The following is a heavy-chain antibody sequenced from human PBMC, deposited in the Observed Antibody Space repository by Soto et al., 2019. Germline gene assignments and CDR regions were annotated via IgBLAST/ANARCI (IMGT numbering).Heavy chain of an antibody. CDR1: GYTFTNYY. CDR3: ARVGSSGWYDAFDI. V-gene: IGHV1-46*03. CDR2: MHPSGDST. Sequence: ASVKVSCKASGYTFTNYYLHWVRQAPGQGLEWMGVMHPSGDSTTSALKFQGRVTMTSDTSTSTVSMELSSLRSEDTGVYYCARVGSSGWYDAFDIWG. J-gene: IGHJ3*02. D-gene: IGHD6-19*01.